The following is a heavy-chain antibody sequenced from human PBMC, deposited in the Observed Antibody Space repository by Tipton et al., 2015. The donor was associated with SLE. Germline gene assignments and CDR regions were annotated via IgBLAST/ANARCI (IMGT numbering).Heavy chain of an antibody. J-gene: IGHJ5*02. CDR3: ARHGGEYHRLQAGWFDP. Sequence: QVQLVQSGAEVKKPGASVKVSCKASGYTFTGYYMHWVRQAPGQGLEWMGWINPNSGGTNYAQKFQGRVTMTRDTSISTAYMELSRLRSDDTAVYYCARHGGEYHRLQAGWFDPWVQGTLVTVSS. CDR2: INPNSGGT. CDR1: GYTFTGYY. V-gene: IGHV1-2*02. D-gene: IGHD3-16*01.